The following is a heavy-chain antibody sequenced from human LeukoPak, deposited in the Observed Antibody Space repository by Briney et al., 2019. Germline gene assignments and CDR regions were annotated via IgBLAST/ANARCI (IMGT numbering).Heavy chain of an antibody. J-gene: IGHJ4*02. CDR1: GLTFSNYA. CDR2: ITGSGGNT. V-gene: IGHV3-23*01. CDR3: AKWGDYDVLTGYYVSDY. Sequence: PGGSLRLSCAASGLTFSNYAMSWVRQAPGKGLEWVSAITGSGGNTYYADSVKGRFTISRDNSKNTVFLQMNSLRAEDTAVYYRAKWGDYDVLTGYYVSDYWGQGTLVTVSS. D-gene: IGHD3-9*01.